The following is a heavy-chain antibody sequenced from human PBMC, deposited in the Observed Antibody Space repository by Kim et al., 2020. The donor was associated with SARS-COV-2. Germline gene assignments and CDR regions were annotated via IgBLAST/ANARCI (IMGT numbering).Heavy chain of an antibody. CDR1: GFTFSDYY. CDR3: ARVAHYYYGSGSVRDNWFDP. J-gene: IGHJ5*02. V-gene: IGHV3-11*06. Sequence: GGSLRLSCAASGFTFSDYYMSWIRQAPGKGLEWVSYISSSSSYTNYADSVKGRFTISRDNAKNSLYLQMNSLRAEDTAVYYCARVAHYYYGSGSVRDNWFDPWGQGTLVTVSS. CDR2: ISSSSSYT. D-gene: IGHD3-10*01.